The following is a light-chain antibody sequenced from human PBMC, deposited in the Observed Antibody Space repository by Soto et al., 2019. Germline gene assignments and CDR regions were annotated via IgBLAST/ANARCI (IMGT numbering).Light chain of an antibody. V-gene: IGKV3-15*01. CDR2: GAS. J-gene: IGKJ1*01. Sequence: IVLTQSTATLSLSPGETATLSCRASQSVSRYLAWYQQKPGQVPRLLMFGASTRATDTPTRFSATGSGTDGTLTITGLKSEDGAVYYCQQYNAWPWTFGQGTKVDI. CDR1: QSVSRY. CDR3: QQYNAWPWT.